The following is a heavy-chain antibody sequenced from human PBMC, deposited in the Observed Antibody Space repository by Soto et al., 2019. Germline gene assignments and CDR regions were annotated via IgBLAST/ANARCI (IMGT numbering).Heavy chain of an antibody. CDR1: GSIFSGYG. CDR2: IWYDGSNK. CDR3: ARHGIGGTVFRGFCDY. J-gene: IGHJ4*01. D-gene: IGHD1-7*01. V-gene: IGHV3-33*01. Sequence: QKYLVESGGGVVQPGGSLRLSCVASGSIFSGYGMHWVRQAPGKGLEWVAVIWYDGSNKYYADSVKGRFTISRDNSKNMLYLQTDCLRAEDTAVYYCARHGIGGTVFRGFCDYCVHGTLVTVSS.